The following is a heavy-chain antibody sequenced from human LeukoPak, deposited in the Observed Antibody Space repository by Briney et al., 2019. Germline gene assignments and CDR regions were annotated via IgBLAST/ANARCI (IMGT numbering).Heavy chain of an antibody. CDR1: GFTFSSYG. CDR3: ARVWATYDGYKPTVSINYYYYGMDV. Sequence: PGGSLRLSCAASGFTFSSYGMHWVRQAPGKGLEWVAVISYDGSNKYYADSVKGRFTISRDNSKNTLYPQMNSLRAEDTAVYYCARVWATYDGYKPTVSINYYYYGMDVWGQGTTVTVSS. V-gene: IGHV3-30*19. CDR2: ISYDGSNK. D-gene: IGHD5-24*01. J-gene: IGHJ6*02.